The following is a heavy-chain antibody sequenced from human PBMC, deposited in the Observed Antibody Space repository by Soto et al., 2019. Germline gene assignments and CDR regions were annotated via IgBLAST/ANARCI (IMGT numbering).Heavy chain of an antibody. CDR3: ARTRYDISGYTLAYYYGMDV. CDR1: GYTFTSYY. D-gene: IGHD3-22*01. Sequence: ASVKVSCKASGYTFTSYYMHWVRQAPGQGLEWMGIINPSGGSTSYAQKFQGRVTMTRDTSTSTVYMELSSLRSEDTAVYYCARTRYDISGYTLAYYYGMDVWGQGTTVTVSS. CDR2: INPSGGST. V-gene: IGHV1-46*01. J-gene: IGHJ6*02.